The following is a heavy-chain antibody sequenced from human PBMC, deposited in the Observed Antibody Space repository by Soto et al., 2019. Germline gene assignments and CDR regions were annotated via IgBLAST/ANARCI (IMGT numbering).Heavy chain of an antibody. CDR1: NGSITSGDYY. Sequence: SETLSLTCIVSNGSITSGDYYWSWIRQHPGKGLEWIGYVHFSGSTYSNPSLKSRLIISVDSSKNQFSLKLTSLTAADTAVYFCARLAEPADCFDPWGPGTLVPVSP. CDR2: VHFSGST. CDR3: ARLAEPADCFDP. J-gene: IGHJ5*02. V-gene: IGHV4-31*03. D-gene: IGHD2-2*01.